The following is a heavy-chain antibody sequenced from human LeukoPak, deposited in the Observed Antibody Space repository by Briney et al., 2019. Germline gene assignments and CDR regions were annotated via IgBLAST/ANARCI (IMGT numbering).Heavy chain of an antibody. V-gene: IGHV3-66*02. CDR3: ARDDPHEFIYN. J-gene: IGHJ4*02. D-gene: IGHD3-10*01. CDR2: IYSGGST. Sequence: PGGSLRLSCAASGFTVSSNYMSWVRQAPGKGLEWVSVIYSGGSTYYADSVKGRFTISRDNSKNTLYLQMNSLRAEDTAVYYCARDDPHEFIYNWGQGTLVTVSS. CDR1: GFTVSSNY.